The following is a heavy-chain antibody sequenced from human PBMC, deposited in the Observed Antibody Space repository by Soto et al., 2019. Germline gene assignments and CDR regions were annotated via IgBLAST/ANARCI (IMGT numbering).Heavy chain of an antibody. J-gene: IGHJ5*02. V-gene: IGHV3-48*02. CDR2: LTSSSSTI. D-gene: IGHD6-13*01. CDR3: AIVNGTAGSLDX. CDR1: GFTFSTYS. Sequence: PGGSLILSCAASGFTFSTYSMNWVRQAPGKGLEGIAYLTSSSSTIFYADSVKGRFTISRDNAKNSLYLQMNSLRDEDTSVYYCAIVNGTAGSLDXWGQVTNFTVS.